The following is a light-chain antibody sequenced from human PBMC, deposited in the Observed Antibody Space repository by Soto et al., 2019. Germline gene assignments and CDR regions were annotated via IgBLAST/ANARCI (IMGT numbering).Light chain of an antibody. CDR1: YSNIGRNT. CDR2: SSS. V-gene: IGLV1-44*01. J-gene: IGLJ2*01. Sequence: QAVVTQPPSASGTPGQRVTISCSGSYSNIGRNTVNWYQQLPGTAPKLLIYSSSQRPSGVPDRFSGSKSVTSASLAISGLQSEDEADYYCAAWDDRLNGVVFGGGTKLTVL. CDR3: AAWDDRLNGVV.